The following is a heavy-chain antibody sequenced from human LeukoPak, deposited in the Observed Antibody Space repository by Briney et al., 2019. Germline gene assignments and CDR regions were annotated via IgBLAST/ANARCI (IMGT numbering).Heavy chain of an antibody. Sequence: GGSLRLSCTASGFTFSSFAMAWVRHAPGKGLECVSTISASLGTPYYSDSAKGRFTISRDNSKNTVSLEMNSLRAEDTAVYYCAKKHFPTSGWIDSWGQGTLVTVSS. J-gene: IGHJ4*02. D-gene: IGHD6-19*01. CDR2: ISASLGTP. V-gene: IGHV3-23*01. CDR3: AKKHFPTSGWIDS. CDR1: GFTFSSFA.